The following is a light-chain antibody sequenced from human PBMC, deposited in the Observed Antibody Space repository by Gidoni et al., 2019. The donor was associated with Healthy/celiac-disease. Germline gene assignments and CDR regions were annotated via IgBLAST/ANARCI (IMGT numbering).Light chain of an antibody. CDR3: QAWDSSTVV. CDR1: KLGDKY. J-gene: IGLJ2*01. V-gene: IGLV3-1*01. Sequence: SYELTQPPSVSVSPGQTASITCSGEKLGDKYACWYQQKPGQSPVLVIYLDSKRPSGIPERFSGSNAGNTATLTISGTQAMDEADYYCQAWDSSTVVFGGGTKLTVL. CDR2: LDS.